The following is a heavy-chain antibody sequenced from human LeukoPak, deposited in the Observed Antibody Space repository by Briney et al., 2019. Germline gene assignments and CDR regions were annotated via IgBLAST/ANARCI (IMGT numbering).Heavy chain of an antibody. CDR1: GFVFSKNG. Sequence: GGSLRLSCATSGFVFSKNGMHWVRQAPGKGLEWVAFIRHDESNKYYADSVKGRFTISRDNSKNTLSLQMNSLRPDDTAVYYCAKFSYGDYVAWGQGTLVIVSS. V-gene: IGHV3-30*02. J-gene: IGHJ5*02. D-gene: IGHD4-17*01. CDR3: AKFSYGDYVA. CDR2: IRHDESNK.